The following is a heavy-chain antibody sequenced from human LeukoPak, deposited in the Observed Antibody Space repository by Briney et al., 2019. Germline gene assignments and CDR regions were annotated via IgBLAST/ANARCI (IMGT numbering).Heavy chain of an antibody. V-gene: IGHV3-23*01. Sequence: GGSLRLSCVASGLTFSSYAMTWVRQAPGKGLEWVSTIFGSGDRTQYTDSVKGRFTISRDNAKNSLYLQMNSLRAEDTAVYYCARSITMVRGVIWYYYYMDVWGKGTTVTVSS. CDR1: GLTFSSYA. CDR3: ARSITMVRGVIWYYYYMDV. J-gene: IGHJ6*03. D-gene: IGHD3-10*01. CDR2: IFGSGDRT.